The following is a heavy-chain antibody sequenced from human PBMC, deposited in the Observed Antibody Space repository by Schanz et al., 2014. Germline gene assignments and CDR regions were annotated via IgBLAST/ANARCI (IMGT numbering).Heavy chain of an antibody. CDR1: GITFSRHA. CDR3: ARDGGRDGYNLAFDV. V-gene: IGHV3-23*01. D-gene: IGHD5-12*01. J-gene: IGHJ3*01. CDR2: ISGSGDNT. Sequence: EVQLLESGGGLVQPGGSLRLSCAASGITFSRHAMSWVRQAPGKGLEWVSAISGSGDNTFYADSVKGRFIISRDSSKNTLFLQMNSLRAEDTAVYFCARDGGRDGYNLAFDVWGQGTLVTVSS.